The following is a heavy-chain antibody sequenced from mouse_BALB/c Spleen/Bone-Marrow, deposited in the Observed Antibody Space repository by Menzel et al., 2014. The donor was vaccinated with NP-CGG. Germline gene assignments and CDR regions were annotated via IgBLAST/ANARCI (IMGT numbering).Heavy chain of an antibody. CDR3: ARKWPYLYGSRGDGLDY. J-gene: IGHJ4*01. CDR2: ILPGSGST. Sequence: VQLQQSGAELMKPGASVKISCKTTGYTFSRYWIEWVKQRPGHGLEWIGEILPGSGSTNYNEKFKGKATFTADTSSNTAYMQLSSLTSEDSAVYYCARKWPYLYGSRGDGLDYWGQGTSVTVSS. V-gene: IGHV1-9*01. D-gene: IGHD1-1*01. CDR1: GYTFSRYW.